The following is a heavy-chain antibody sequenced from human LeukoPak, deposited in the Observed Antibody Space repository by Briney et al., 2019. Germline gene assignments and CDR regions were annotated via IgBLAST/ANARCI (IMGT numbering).Heavy chain of an antibody. D-gene: IGHD2-8*01. CDR2: LDPEDGEI. V-gene: IGHV1-69-2*01. J-gene: IGHJ3*01. CDR1: GFTFTDYY. Sequence: ASVKVSCKASGFTFTDYYIHWVQQSPGKRLEWMGRLDPEDGEIVYAENFQGRVTMTADISADTAYMELISLRSEDTAVYYCASPGDLDMVDAFRVWGQGTMVTVS. CDR3: ASPGDLDMVDAFRV.